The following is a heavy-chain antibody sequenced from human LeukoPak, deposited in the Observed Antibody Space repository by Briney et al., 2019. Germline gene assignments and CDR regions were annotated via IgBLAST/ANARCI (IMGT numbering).Heavy chain of an antibody. CDR2: IYYSGYT. CDR1: GGSISSYY. D-gene: IGHD3-16*01. Sequence: SETLSLTCTVSGGSISSYYWSWLRQPPGKGLKWIGNIYYSGYTTYSPSLRSRVTISVDTSKNQFSLKLSSVTAADTAVYYCARETSQKGAHYMDVWGKGTTITISS. J-gene: IGHJ6*03. V-gene: IGHV4-59*12. CDR3: ARETSQKGAHYMDV.